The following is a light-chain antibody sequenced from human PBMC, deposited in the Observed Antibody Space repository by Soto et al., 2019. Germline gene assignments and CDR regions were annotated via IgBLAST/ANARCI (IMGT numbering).Light chain of an antibody. CDR2: GAS. V-gene: IGKV3-15*01. CDR3: QQYNKWPRT. J-gene: IGKJ1*01. CDR1: QSVSSSY. Sequence: EILFTQSPGTLSLSPGERATLSCRASQSVSSSYLAWYQQKPGQAPRLLIFGASSRDNGIPARFSGSGSGTEFTLTISKLQAEDFEVYYCQQYNKWPRTFGQGTKVDIK.